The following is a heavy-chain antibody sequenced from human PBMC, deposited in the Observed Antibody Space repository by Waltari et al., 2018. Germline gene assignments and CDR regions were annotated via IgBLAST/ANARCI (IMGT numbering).Heavy chain of an antibody. CDR3: ARQNIHSYGYGYFDF. J-gene: IGHJ4*02. D-gene: IGHD5-18*01. V-gene: IGHV5-51*01. CDR1: GYSFAKYW. CDR2: IYPGDSNT. Sequence: EVQLEQSGAEVKKPGESLKIPCNGSGYSFAKYWIGWVRQMPGKGLEWVGVIYPGDSNTKYSLSFQGQVPISADTSISTAYLQWSSLKASDTAIYFCARQNIHSYGYGYFDFWGQGTLVTVSS.